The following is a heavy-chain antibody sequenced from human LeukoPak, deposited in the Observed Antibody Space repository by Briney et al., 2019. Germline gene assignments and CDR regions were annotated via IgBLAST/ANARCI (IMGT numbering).Heavy chain of an antibody. J-gene: IGHJ6*03. D-gene: IGHD1-26*01. V-gene: IGHV4-30-2*01. CDR3: AREVGASYYYMDV. Sequence: SETLSLTCTVSGGSISSGSYYWSWIRQPPGKGLEWIGYIYHSGSTYYNPSLKSRVTISVDRSKNQFSLKLSSVTAADTAVYYCAREVGASYYYMDVWGKGTTVTVSS. CDR2: IYHSGST. CDR1: GGSISSGSYY.